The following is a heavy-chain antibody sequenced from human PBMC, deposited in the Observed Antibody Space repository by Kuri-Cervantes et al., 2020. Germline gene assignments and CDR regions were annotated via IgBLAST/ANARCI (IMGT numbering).Heavy chain of an antibody. J-gene: IGHJ4*02. Sequence: SETLSLTCTVSGGSISSGGYYWSWIRQHPGKGLEWIGYIYYSGSTYYNPSLKSRVTLSVDTSKNQFSLKLSSVTAADTAVYYCARPNPVGTVGDWGQGTLVTVSS. CDR2: IYYSGST. D-gene: IGHD5-18*01. CDR1: GGSISSGGYY. CDR3: ARPNPVGTVGD. V-gene: IGHV4-31*03.